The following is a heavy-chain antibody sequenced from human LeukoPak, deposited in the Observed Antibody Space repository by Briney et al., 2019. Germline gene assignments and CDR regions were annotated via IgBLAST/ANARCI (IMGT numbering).Heavy chain of an antibody. CDR1: GSTFTNYW. D-gene: IGHD5-24*01. CDR3: ARPQVVAPDVDLAADDNFDI. Sequence: GASLQISCKASGSTFTNYWIGWVRQMPGKGLEWMGLIFPGDSDTRYTPSFQGQVTFSADKSISTAYLQWSSLKASDIAMYYCARPQVVAPDVDLAADDNFDIWGQGTLVIVSS. J-gene: IGHJ3*02. V-gene: IGHV5-51*01. CDR2: IFPGDSDT.